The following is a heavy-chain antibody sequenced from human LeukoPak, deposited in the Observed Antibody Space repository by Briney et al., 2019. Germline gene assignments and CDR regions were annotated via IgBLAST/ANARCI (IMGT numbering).Heavy chain of an antibody. Sequence: RGSLRLSCAASGFAFSSYGMHWVRQAPGKGLEWVAFIRYDGSNKYYADSVKGRFTISRDNSKNTLYLQMNSLRAEDTAVYYCAKASDYYGSGRGNHYYYYGTDVWGQGTTVTVSS. CDR2: IRYDGSNK. D-gene: IGHD3-10*01. CDR1: GFAFSSYG. J-gene: IGHJ6*02. V-gene: IGHV3-30*02. CDR3: AKASDYYGSGRGNHYYYYGTDV.